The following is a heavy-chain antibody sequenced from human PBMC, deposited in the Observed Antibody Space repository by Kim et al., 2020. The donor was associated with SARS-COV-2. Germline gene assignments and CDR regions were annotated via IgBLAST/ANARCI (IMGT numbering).Heavy chain of an antibody. CDR3: ASPRSGSYYASFDY. Sequence: GGSLRLSCAASGFTFSDYYMSWIRQAPGKGLEWVSYISSSSSYTNYADSVKGRFTISRDNAKNSLYLQMNSLRAEDTAVYYCASPRSGSYYASFDYWGQGTLVTVSS. V-gene: IGHV3-11*03. J-gene: IGHJ4*02. CDR1: GFTFSDYY. CDR2: ISSSSSYT. D-gene: IGHD1-26*01.